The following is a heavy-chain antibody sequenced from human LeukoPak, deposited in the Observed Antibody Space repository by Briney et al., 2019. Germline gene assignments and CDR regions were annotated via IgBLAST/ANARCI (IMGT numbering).Heavy chain of an antibody. CDR3: AKDLYDFWSGFMDV. V-gene: IGHV3-21*01. CDR1: GFTFSSYS. J-gene: IGHJ6*03. D-gene: IGHD3-3*01. CDR2: ISSSSYI. Sequence: PGGSLRLSWAGSGFTFSSYSMKWVGQAPGKELEWVSSISSSSYIYYADSVTGRFTISRDNAKNSLYLQMNSLRAEDTAVYYCAKDLYDFWSGFMDVWGKGTTVTVSS.